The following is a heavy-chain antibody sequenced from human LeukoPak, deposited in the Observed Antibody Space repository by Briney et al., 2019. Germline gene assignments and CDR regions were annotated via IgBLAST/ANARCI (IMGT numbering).Heavy chain of an antibody. CDR3: ARCGQNGSGSYYRVFSWFDP. J-gene: IGHJ5*02. V-gene: IGHV3-48*03. CDR2: ISNSGNII. D-gene: IGHD3-10*01. CDR1: GFTFSTYD. Sequence: GGSLRLSCAASGFTFSTYDMNWVRQAPGKGLEWVSFISNSGNIIKYADSVQGRFTISRDNAKNSLYLQMNSLRAEDTAVYYCARCGQNGSGSYYRVFSWFDPWGQGTLVTVSS.